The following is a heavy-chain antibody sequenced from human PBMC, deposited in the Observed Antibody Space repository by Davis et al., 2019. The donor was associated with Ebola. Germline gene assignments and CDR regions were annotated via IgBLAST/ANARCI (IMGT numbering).Heavy chain of an antibody. CDR1: GDTFSRYW. CDR3: ARGTDGYNPGGYFDS. CDR2: IFPGDSDT. V-gene: IGHV5-51*01. J-gene: IGHJ4*02. D-gene: IGHD5-24*01. Sequence: GESLKISCKGSGDTFSRYWIAWVRQMPGKGLECMGIIFPGDSDTRYSPSFQGQVTISADKSITTAYLQWSSLKASDTAMYYCARGTDGYNPGGYFDSWGQGTLVTVSS.